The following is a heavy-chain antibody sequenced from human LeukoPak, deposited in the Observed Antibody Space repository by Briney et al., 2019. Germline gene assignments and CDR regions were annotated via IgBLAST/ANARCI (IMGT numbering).Heavy chain of an antibody. V-gene: IGHV3-23*01. J-gene: IGHJ3*02. CDR1: GFTFSSYA. D-gene: IGHD3-10*01. Sequence: PGGSLRLSCAASGFTFSSYAMSWVRQAPGKGLEWVSAISGSGGSTYYADSVKGRFTISRDNSKNTLYLQMNSLRAEDTAVYYCAKDHLWFGELTWDAFDIWGQGTMVTVSS. CDR3: AKDHLWFGELTWDAFDI. CDR2: ISGSGGST.